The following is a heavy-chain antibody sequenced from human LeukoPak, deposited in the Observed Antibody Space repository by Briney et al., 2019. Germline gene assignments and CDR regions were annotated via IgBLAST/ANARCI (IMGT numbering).Heavy chain of an antibody. Sequence: PGGSLRLSCAASGFTFSSYWMSWIRQPPGKGLEWIGYIYYSGSTNYNPSLESRVTISVDTSKNQFSLRLSSVTAADTAVYYCARVSGYNYGSFDPWGQGTLVTVSS. D-gene: IGHD5-18*01. CDR3: ARVSGYNYGSFDP. J-gene: IGHJ5*02. V-gene: IGHV4-59*01. CDR1: GFTFSSYW. CDR2: IYYSGST.